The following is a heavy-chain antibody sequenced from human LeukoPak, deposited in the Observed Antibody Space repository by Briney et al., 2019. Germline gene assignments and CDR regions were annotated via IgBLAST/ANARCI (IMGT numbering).Heavy chain of an antibody. J-gene: IGHJ4*02. V-gene: IGHV4-34*01. CDR3: ARQLGIAVANNPFDY. D-gene: IGHD6-19*01. CDR1: GGSFSGYY. Sequence: KPSETLSLTCAVYGGSFSGYYWSWIRQPPGKGLEWIGEINHSGSTNYNPSLKSRVTISVDTSKNQFSLKLSSVTAADTAVYYCARQLGIAVANNPFDYWGRGTLVTVSS. CDR2: INHSGST.